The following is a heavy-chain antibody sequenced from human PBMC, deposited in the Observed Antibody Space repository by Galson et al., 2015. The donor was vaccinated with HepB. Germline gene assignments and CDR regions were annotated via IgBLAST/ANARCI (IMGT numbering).Heavy chain of an antibody. CDR2: ISYDGSNK. J-gene: IGHJ6*02. V-gene: IGHV3-30*04. Sequence: SLRLSCAASGFTFSSYAMHWVRQAPGKGLEWVAVISYDGSNKYYADSVKGRFTISRDNSKNTLYLQMNSLRAEDTAVYYCAREYTYDILTGYYYYYGMDVWGQGTTVTVSS. CDR3: AREYTYDILTGYYYYYGMDV. CDR1: GFTFSSYA. D-gene: IGHD3-9*01.